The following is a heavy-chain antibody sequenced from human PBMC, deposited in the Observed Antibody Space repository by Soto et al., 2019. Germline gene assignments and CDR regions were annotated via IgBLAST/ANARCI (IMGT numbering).Heavy chain of an antibody. CDR1: GYTFTSYG. Sequence: ASVKVSCKASGYTFTSYGISWVRQAPGQGLEWMGWISAYNGNTNYAQKLQGRVTMTTDTSTSTAYMELRSLRSYDTAVYYCANFTYYDFWRPFDPWGQGTLVTVSS. D-gene: IGHD3-3*01. CDR2: ISAYNGNT. V-gene: IGHV1-18*01. CDR3: ANFTYYDFWRPFDP. J-gene: IGHJ5*02.